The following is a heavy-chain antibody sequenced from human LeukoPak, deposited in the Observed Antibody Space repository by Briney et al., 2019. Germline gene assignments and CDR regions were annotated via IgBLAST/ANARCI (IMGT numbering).Heavy chain of an antibody. V-gene: IGHV3-53*01. CDR2: ISDGGST. CDR1: GGSFSGYY. Sequence: ETLSLTCAVYGGSFSGYYWNWVRQAPGKGLDWVSVISDGGSTYYADSVRGRFTISRDNSKNTLFLQMNSLRVEDTAVYYCARGVFNWGQGTLVTVSS. CDR3: ARGVFN. D-gene: IGHD3-10*01. J-gene: IGHJ4*02.